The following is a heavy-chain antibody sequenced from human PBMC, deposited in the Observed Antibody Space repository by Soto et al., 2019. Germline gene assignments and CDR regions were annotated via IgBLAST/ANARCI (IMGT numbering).Heavy chain of an antibody. CDR2: LDYEEGER. Sequence: SXKVSCKVSGNTXTGLPRDLVRQAPGKGLEWMGSLDYEEGERNFAHRFQGRVTVTEDTSTDTAYIDLSSLKSEDTAVYYCAAGVTTFDYWGQGTLGTVS. J-gene: IGHJ4*02. V-gene: IGHV1-24*01. CDR3: AAGVTTFDY. CDR1: GNTXTGLP. D-gene: IGHD4-17*01.